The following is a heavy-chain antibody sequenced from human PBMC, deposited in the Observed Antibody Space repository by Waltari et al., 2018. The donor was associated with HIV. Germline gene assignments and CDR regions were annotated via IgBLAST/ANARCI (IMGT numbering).Heavy chain of an antibody. CDR1: GASISSSSSY. J-gene: IGHJ4*02. CDR2: IYYSGGT. CDR3: ARRRVFSYDFDY. V-gene: IGHV4-39*01. D-gene: IGHD3-3*01. Sequence: QLQLQESGPGLVQPSETLSLPCSVSGASISSSSSYWGWIRQPPGKGLEWIGHIYYSGGTYSNPSLKSRLTVSLDTSKSQVSLRLRSVTAADTAVYYCARRRVFSYDFDYWGQGNLVIVSS.